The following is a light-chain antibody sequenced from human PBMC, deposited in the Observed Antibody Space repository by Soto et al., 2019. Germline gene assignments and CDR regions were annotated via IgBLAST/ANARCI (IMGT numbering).Light chain of an antibody. J-gene: IGLJ2*01. CDR1: SSDIGGYNY. CDR3: SSYTSSSTVV. V-gene: IGLV2-14*01. CDR2: DVS. Sequence: QSALTQPASVSGSPGQSITISCIGTSSDIGGYNYVSWYQQHPGKAPKLMIYDVSYRPSGVSNRFSGFKSGNTASLTISGLQAEDEADYYCSSYTSSSTVVFGGGTKLTVL.